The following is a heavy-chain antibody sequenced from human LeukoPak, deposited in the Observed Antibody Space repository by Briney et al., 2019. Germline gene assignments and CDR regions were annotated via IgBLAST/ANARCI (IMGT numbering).Heavy chain of an antibody. D-gene: IGHD3-10*02. CDR3: AELGITMIGGV. CDR1: GFTFSSYG. CDR2: ISSSSSYI. Sequence: GGTLRLSCAASGFTFSSYGMNWVRQAPGKGLEWVSSISSSSSYIYYADSVKGRFTISRDNAKNSLYLQMNSLRAEDTAVYYCAELGITMIGGVWGKGTAVTISS. V-gene: IGHV3-21*01. J-gene: IGHJ6*04.